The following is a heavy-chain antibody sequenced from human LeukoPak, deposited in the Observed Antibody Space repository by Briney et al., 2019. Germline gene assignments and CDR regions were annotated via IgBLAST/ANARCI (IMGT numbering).Heavy chain of an antibody. CDR1: GGSISSGDYY. J-gene: IGHJ5*02. CDR2: IYYSEST. Sequence: SSETLSLTCTVSGGSISSGDYYWSWIRQPPGKGLEWIGYIYYSESTYYNPSLKSRVTISVDTSKNQFSLKLSSVTAADTAVYYCARVGLDCSSTSCYLNWFDPWGQGTLVTVSS. D-gene: IGHD2-2*01. V-gene: IGHV4-30-4*08. CDR3: ARVGLDCSSTSCYLNWFDP.